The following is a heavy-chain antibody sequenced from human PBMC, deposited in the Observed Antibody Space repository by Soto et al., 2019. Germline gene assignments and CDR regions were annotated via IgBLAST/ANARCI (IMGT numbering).Heavy chain of an antibody. Sequence: SETLSLTCTVSGGSISSGDYYWSWIRQPPGKGLEWIGYIYYSGSTYYNPSLKSRVTISVDTSKNQFSLKLSSVTAADTAVYYCTRGPYFLSGYDPRGFDPWGQGTLVTVSS. J-gene: IGHJ5*02. D-gene: IGHD5-12*01. CDR3: TRGPYFLSGYDPRGFDP. CDR2: IYYSGST. CDR1: GGSISSGDYY. V-gene: IGHV4-30-4*01.